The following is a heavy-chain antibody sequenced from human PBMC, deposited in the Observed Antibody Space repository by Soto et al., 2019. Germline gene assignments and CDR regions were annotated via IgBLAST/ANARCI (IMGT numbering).Heavy chain of an antibody. CDR1: GFTFDDYA. V-gene: IGHV3-9*01. D-gene: IGHD5-18*01. CDR2: ISWNSGII. J-gene: IGHJ4*02. CDR3: AKGYSYGVLEPLGY. Sequence: EVQLVESGGGLVQPGRSLRLSCAASGFTFDDYAMHWVRQAPGKGLEWVSGISWNSGIIDYADSVKGRFTIYIDNAKNSLYLQMNSLRAEDTALYYCAKGYSYGVLEPLGYWGQGTLVTVSS.